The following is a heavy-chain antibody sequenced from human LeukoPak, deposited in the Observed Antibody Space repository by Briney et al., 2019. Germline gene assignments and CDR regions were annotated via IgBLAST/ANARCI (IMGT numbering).Heavy chain of an antibody. V-gene: IGHV3-30*18. CDR1: GFTFSTYW. Sequence: GGSLRLSCAASGFTFSTYWMIWVRQAPGKGLEWVAVISYDGSNKYYADSVKGRFTISRDNSKNTLYLQMNSLRAEDTAVYYCAKIVYGDYGYFDYWGQGTLVTVSS. D-gene: IGHD4-17*01. CDR2: ISYDGSNK. J-gene: IGHJ4*02. CDR3: AKIVYGDYGYFDY.